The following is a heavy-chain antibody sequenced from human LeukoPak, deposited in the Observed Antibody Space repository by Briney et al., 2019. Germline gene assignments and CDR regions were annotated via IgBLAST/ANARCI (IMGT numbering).Heavy chain of an antibody. CDR1: GGSISSHH. D-gene: IGHD6-13*01. V-gene: IGHV4-59*08. CDR2: IYYSGST. CDR3: ARHLDIAASGTFDC. J-gene: IGHJ4*02. Sequence: SETLSLTCTVSGGSISSHHWSWIRPPPGKGLEWIGYIYYSGSTNYKPSLKSRVTISVDTSKNQFSLKLTSVTAADTAVYYCARHLDIAASGTFDCWGQGTLVTVSS.